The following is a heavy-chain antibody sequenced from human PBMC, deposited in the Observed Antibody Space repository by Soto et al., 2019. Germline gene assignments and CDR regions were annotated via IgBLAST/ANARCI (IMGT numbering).Heavy chain of an antibody. CDR1: GYNFTAYA. Sequence: ASVKVSCKASGYNFTAYAIYWVRQAPRQRLEWLGWINGGNDKTGYSQRFQGRLSITKKTSATTAFMELSNLRSEDTAVYYCAVVGYFDSDGFPMPYDYWVQGTLVTVS. J-gene: IGHJ4*02. V-gene: IGHV1-3*01. D-gene: IGHD3-22*01. CDR3: AVVGYFDSDGFPMPYDY. CDR2: INGGNDKT.